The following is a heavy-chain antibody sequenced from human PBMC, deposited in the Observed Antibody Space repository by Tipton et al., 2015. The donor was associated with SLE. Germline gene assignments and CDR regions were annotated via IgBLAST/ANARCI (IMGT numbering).Heavy chain of an antibody. D-gene: IGHD3-3*01. CDR3: ARETRVDATFSKYNRFDP. Sequence: LRLSCTVSGGSISSHFWSWIRQPPGKGLEWIGYIYYSGSTNYNPSLKSRVTISVDTSKNQFSLKLTSVTAADTAVYFCARETRVDATFSKYNRFDPWGQGSLVTVSP. J-gene: IGHJ5*02. V-gene: IGHV4-59*11. CDR2: IYYSGST. CDR1: GGSISSHF.